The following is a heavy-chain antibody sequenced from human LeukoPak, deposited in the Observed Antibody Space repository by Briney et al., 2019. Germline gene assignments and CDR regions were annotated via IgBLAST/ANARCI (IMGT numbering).Heavy chain of an antibody. D-gene: IGHD3-22*01. J-gene: IGHJ4*02. Sequence: PGGSLRLSCAASGFTFSSYGMHWVRQAPGKGLEWVAFIRYDGSNKYYADSVKGRFTISRDNSKNTLYLQMNSLRAEDTAVYYCARDSSYYDSSGSALGYWGQGTLVTVSS. CDR3: ARDSSYYDSSGSALGY. CDR2: IRYDGSNK. CDR1: GFTFSSYG. V-gene: IGHV3-30*02.